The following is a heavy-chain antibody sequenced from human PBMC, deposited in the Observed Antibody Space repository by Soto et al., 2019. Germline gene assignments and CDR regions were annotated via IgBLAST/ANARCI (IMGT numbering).Heavy chain of an antibody. CDR1: GYTFTNYE. D-gene: IGHD1-26*01. V-gene: IGHV1-8*01. Sequence: QVQLVQSGAEVKKPGASVKVSCKASGYTFTNYEINWVRQATGQGLEWMGWMNPNSGNTGYAQKFQGSVTMTRNSSISTTYRELSSLRSDDTAVYYCARAPIVTGSDYWGQGTLVTVSS. CDR2: MNPNSGNT. CDR3: ARAPIVTGSDY. J-gene: IGHJ4*02.